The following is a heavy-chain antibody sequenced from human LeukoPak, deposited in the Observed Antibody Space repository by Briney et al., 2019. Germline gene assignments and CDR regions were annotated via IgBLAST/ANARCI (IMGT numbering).Heavy chain of an antibody. J-gene: IGHJ5*02. CDR3: ARDRAARPNWFDP. V-gene: IGHV4-34*01. CDR2: INHSGST. D-gene: IGHD6-6*01. Sequence: PSETLSLTCAVCGGSFSGYYWSWIRQPPGKGLEWIGEINHSGSTNYNPSLKSRVTISVDTSKNQFSLKLSSVTAVDTAVYYCARDRAARPNWFDPWGQGTLVTVSS. CDR1: GGSFSGYY.